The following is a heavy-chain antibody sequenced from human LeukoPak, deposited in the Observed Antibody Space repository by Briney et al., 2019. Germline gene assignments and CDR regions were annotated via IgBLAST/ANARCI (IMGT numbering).Heavy chain of an antibody. J-gene: IGHJ3*01. CDR2: IYPDDSDI. CDR1: GYRFNDYW. D-gene: IGHD3-10*01. CDR3: ARHGGGSRSPNAFDF. V-gene: IGHV5-51*01. Sequence: GESLKISCKGSGYRFNDYWIGWVRQMPGKGLQWMGGIYPDDSDIRYSPSFQGQVTISADKSIITAYLQWSSLKASDTAMYYCARHGGGSRSPNAFDFWGQGTMVTVSS.